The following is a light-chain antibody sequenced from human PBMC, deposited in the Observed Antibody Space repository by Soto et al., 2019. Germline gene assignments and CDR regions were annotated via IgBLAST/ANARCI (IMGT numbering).Light chain of an antibody. CDR2: GAS. CDR3: QQYGTSLVT. CDR1: ETVGNNY. J-gene: IGKJ4*01. V-gene: IGKV3-20*01. Sequence: EIVLTQSPGTLSLSPGETATLSCRASETVGNNYLAWYVQRPGQAPSLLIFGASNRAAGIPDRFSGSGSGTDFTLIITSLEPEDFAVYYCQQYGTSLVTFGGGTKVEIK.